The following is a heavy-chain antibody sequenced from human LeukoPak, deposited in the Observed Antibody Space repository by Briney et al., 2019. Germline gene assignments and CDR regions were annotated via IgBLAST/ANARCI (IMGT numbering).Heavy chain of an antibody. Sequence: GASMKASCKASGYTFTSYGISWVRQAPGQGLEWMGWISAYNGNTNYAQKLQGRVTMTTDTSTSTAYMELRSLRSDDTAVYYCALNYYDSSGYLLADYWGQGTLVTVSS. D-gene: IGHD3-22*01. CDR1: GYTFTSYG. V-gene: IGHV1-18*01. CDR2: ISAYNGNT. CDR3: ALNYYDSSGYLLADY. J-gene: IGHJ4*02.